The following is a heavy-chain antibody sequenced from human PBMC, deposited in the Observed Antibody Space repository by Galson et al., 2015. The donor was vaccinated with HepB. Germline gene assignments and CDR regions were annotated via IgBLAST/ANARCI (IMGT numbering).Heavy chain of an antibody. J-gene: IGHJ2*01. V-gene: IGHV6-1*01. CDR2: THYRSNWYF. CDR1: GDSXSGNRAA. D-gene: IGHD1-7*01. CDR3: ARAMNSAWYFDL. Sequence: CAISGDSXSGNRAAWPWIRQSPSRGLEWLGRTHYRSNWYFDYAVSVKSRITINPDTSKNQFSLQLNSVTPEDTAVYYCARAMNSAWYFDLWGRGTLVTVSS.